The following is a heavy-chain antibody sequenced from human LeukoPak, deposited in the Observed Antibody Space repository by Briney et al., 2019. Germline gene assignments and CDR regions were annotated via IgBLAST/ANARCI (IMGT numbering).Heavy chain of an antibody. Sequence: GGSLRLSCAASGFTFSNYEMHWVRQAPGKGLEWMALISYDGSNKYYSDSVKGRFTISRDNAKNSLYLQMNSLRDEDTAVYYCVRDQFFSFDYWGQGTLVTVSS. J-gene: IGHJ4*02. V-gene: IGHV3-30*03. CDR2: ISYDGSNK. CDR1: GFTFSNYE. CDR3: VRDQFFSFDY. D-gene: IGHD3-3*01.